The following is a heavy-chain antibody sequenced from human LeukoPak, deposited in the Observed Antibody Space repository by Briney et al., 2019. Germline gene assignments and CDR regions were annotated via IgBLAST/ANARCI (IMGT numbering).Heavy chain of an antibody. J-gene: IGHJ4*02. CDR3: ARDRPIDYYDSSGYLDY. CDR2: INPSGGST. D-gene: IGHD3-22*01. CDR1: GYTFTSYY. V-gene: IGHV1-46*01. Sequence: ASVKVSCKASGYTFTSYYMHWVRQAPGQGLEWMGIINPSGGSTSHAQKFQGRVTMTRDTSTSTVYMELSSLRSEDTAVYYCARDRPIDYYDSSGYLDYWGQGTLVTVSS.